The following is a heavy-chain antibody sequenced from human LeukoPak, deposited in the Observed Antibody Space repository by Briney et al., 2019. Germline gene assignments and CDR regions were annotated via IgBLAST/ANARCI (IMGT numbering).Heavy chain of an antibody. V-gene: IGHV3-23*01. CDR2: ISGSGGST. J-gene: IGHJ4*02. CDR1: GFTFSSYE. CDR3: AKDLRWELLGGVDY. Sequence: PGGSLRLSCAASGFTFSSYEMNWVRQAPGKGLEWVSAISGSGGSTYYADSVKGRFTISRDNSKNTLYLQMNSLRAEDTAVYYCAKDLRWELLGGVDYWGQGTLVTVSS. D-gene: IGHD1-26*01.